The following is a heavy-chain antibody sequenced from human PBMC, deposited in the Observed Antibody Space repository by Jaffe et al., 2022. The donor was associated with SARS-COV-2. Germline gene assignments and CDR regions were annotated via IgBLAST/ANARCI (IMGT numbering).Heavy chain of an antibody. D-gene: IGHD3-10*01. CDR2: ISYDGSNK. CDR3: AKPPGDIWFGEGYYYYYGMDV. CDR1: GFTFSSYG. Sequence: QVQLVESGGGVVQPGRSLRLSCAASGFTFSSYGMHWVRQAPGKGLEWVAVISYDGSNKYYADSVKGRFTISRDNSKNTLYLQMNSLRAEDTAVYYCAKPPGDIWFGEGYYYYYGMDVWGQGTTVTVSS. J-gene: IGHJ6*02. V-gene: IGHV3-30*18.